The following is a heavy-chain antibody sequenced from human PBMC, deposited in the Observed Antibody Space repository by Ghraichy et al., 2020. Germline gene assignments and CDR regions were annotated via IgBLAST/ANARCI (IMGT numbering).Heavy chain of an antibody. D-gene: IGHD4-17*01. Sequence: SETLSLTCTVSGGSISSGGYYWSWIRQHPGKGLEWIGYIYYSGSTYYNPSLKSRVTISVDTSKNQFSLKLSSVTAADTAVYYCARYSDSDYGDYGSSYYYYGMDVWGQGTTVTVSS. J-gene: IGHJ6*02. CDR3: ARYSDSDYGDYGSSYYYYGMDV. CDR1: GGSISSGGYY. CDR2: IYYSGST. V-gene: IGHV4-31*03.